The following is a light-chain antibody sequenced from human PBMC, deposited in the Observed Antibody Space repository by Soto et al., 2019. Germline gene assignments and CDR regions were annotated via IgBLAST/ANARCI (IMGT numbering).Light chain of an antibody. V-gene: IGLV2-14*01. CDR3: SSYTGSSTFV. CDR2: DVN. J-gene: IGLJ1*01. CDR1: SSDVGGYNY. Sequence: QSVLTQPASVSGSPGQSITISCTGTSSDVGGYNYVSWYQQLPGKAPKLMIYDVNNRPSGVSNRFSGSKSGNTASLTISGLQAEDEADYYGSSYTGSSTFVFGTGTKVTVL.